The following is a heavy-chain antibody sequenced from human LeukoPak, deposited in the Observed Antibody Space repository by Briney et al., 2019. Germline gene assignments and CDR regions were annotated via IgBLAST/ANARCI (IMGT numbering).Heavy chain of an antibody. CDR1: GFTFSSYW. CDR2: INSDGSRT. Sequence: GGSLRLSCAASGFTFSSYWMHWVRQAPGKGLMWVSRINSDGSRTTYADSVRGRFTISRDNAKSTLYLQMNSLRAEDTAVYYCARVGYGGNSKDYWGQGTLVTVSS. CDR3: ARVGYGGNSKDY. V-gene: IGHV3-74*01. J-gene: IGHJ4*02. D-gene: IGHD4-23*01.